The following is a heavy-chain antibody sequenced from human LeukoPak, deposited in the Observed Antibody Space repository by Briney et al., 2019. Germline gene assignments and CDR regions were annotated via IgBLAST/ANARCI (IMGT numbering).Heavy chain of an antibody. CDR3: ARKLTLDY. V-gene: IGHV1-18*04. CDR1: GYTFINYG. D-gene: IGHD1-1*01. CDR2: ISAYNGNT. Sequence: ASVKVSCKASGYTFINYGITWLRQAPGQGLEWMGWISAYNGNTNYAQKLQGRVTMTTDTSTSTAYMELRSLRSDDTAVYYCARKLTLDYWGQGTLVTVSS. J-gene: IGHJ4*01.